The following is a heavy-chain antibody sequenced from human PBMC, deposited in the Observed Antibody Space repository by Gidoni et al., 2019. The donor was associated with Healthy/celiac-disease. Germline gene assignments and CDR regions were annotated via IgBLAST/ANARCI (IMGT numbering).Heavy chain of an antibody. D-gene: IGHD3-16*01. CDR1: GFTLDDYA. J-gene: IGHJ5*02. CDR2: ISWNSGSI. V-gene: IGHV3-9*01. Sequence: EVQLVESGGALVQPARSLRLSCAASGFTLDDYAMHWVRQAPGKGLEWVSCISWNSGSIGYADSVKGRFTISRDNAKNSLYLQMNSLRAEDTALYYCAKVRLRYVYLNWFDPWGQGTLVTVSS. CDR3: AKVRLRYVYLNWFDP.